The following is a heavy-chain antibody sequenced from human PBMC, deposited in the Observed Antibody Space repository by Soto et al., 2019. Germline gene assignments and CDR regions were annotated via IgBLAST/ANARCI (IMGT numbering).Heavy chain of an antibody. CDR1: GFTFSSYG. J-gene: IGHJ5*02. CDR3: ARERRYCSSTSCYEGFDP. CDR2: IWYDGSNK. D-gene: IGHD2-2*01. V-gene: IGHV3-33*01. Sequence: PGGSLRLSCAASGFTFSSYGMHWVRQAPGKGLEWVAVIWYDGSNKYYADSVKGRFTISRDNSKNTLYLQMNSLRAEDTAVYYCARERRYCSSTSCYEGFDPWGQGTLVTVSS.